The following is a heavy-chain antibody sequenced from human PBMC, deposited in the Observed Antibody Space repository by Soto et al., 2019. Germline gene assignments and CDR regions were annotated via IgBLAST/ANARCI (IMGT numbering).Heavy chain of an antibody. Sequence: QVQLQESGPGLVKPSETLSLTCTVSDGSITNYYCSWFRQPPGKGLEWIGYINYDGYSAYNLSLKRRVTQSMDASKTQFSLMLESVTATDTAVYYCARHGFGPLHGLVDVWGPGTTVIVSS. CDR1: DGSITNYY. J-gene: IGHJ6*02. CDR2: INYDGYS. CDR3: ARHGFGPLHGLVDV. D-gene: IGHD3-10*01. V-gene: IGHV4-59*08.